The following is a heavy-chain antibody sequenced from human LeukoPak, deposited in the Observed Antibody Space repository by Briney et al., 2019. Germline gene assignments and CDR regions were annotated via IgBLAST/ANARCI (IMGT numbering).Heavy chain of an antibody. CDR2: VNLDGSEQ. V-gene: IGHV3-7*01. CDR1: GFTFTSFW. D-gene: IGHD1-14*01. CDR3: AARKGAQPTAL. J-gene: IGHJ1*01. Sequence: GGSLRPSCAASGFTFTSFWMNWVRQVPGKGLEWVANVNLDGSEQFYLESVGGRFNISRDNDKNSLSLQMTNLRDEDTAVYYCAARKGAQPTALWGQGTLLTVSA.